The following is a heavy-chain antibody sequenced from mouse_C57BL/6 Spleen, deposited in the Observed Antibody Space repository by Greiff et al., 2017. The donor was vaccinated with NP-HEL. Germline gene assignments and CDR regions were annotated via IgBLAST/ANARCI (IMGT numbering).Heavy chain of an antibody. J-gene: IGHJ4*01. D-gene: IGHD4-1*01. Sequence: QVQLQQPGAELVKPGASVKVSCKASGYTFTSYWMHWVKQRPGQGLEWIGRIHPSDSDTNYNQKFKGKATLTVDKSSSTAYIQLSSLTSEDSAVYYCATKNWDEGYAMDYWGQGTSVTVSS. CDR2: IHPSDSDT. V-gene: IGHV1-74*01. CDR1: GYTFTSYW. CDR3: ATKNWDEGYAMDY.